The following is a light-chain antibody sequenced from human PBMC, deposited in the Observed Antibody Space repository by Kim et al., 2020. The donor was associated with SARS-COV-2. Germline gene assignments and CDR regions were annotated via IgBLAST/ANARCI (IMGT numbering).Light chain of an antibody. Sequence: GKTVTLPGTRSSGSIGSNYVQWYQQRPGSVPTTVIYGDNQRPSGVPGRFSGSIDSSSNSASLIISGLKTEDEAGYYCQSYGIMNRVFGGGTQLTVL. CDR1: SGSIGSNY. V-gene: IGLV6-57*03. CDR2: GDN. CDR3: QSYGIMNRV. J-gene: IGLJ3*02.